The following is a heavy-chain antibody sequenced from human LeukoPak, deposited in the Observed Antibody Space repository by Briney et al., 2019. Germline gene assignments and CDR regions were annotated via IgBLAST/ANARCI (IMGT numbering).Heavy chain of an antibody. CDR1: GGSFSGYY. Sequence: PSETLSLTCAVYGGSFSGYYWSWIRQPPGKGLEWIGEINHSGSTNYNPSLKSRVTISVDTSKNQCSLKLSSVTAADTAVYYCARGLMATISSLLDYWGQGTLVTVSS. V-gene: IGHV4-34*01. J-gene: IGHJ4*02. CDR3: ARGLMATISSLLDY. D-gene: IGHD5-24*01. CDR2: INHSGST.